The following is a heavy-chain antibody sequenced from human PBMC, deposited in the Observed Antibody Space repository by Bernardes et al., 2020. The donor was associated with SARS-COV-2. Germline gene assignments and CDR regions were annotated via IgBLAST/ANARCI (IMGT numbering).Heavy chain of an antibody. CDR1: GDFDNSGMNY. V-gene: IGHV4-61*01. J-gene: IGHJ4*02. CDR2: VYYLGGT. Sequence: SNTLQVSCSFLGDFDNSGMNYWTWLRQSPGRGLEWIGYVYYLGGTQYNPSLKSRVTISLDKSKNQFSLKLTSMTAADTAVYYCARGTPLDSWGQGTLVTVSS. CDR3: ARGTPLDS.